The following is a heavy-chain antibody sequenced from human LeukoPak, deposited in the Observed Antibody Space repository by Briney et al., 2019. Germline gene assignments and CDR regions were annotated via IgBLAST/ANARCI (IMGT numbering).Heavy chain of an antibody. J-gene: IGHJ4*02. CDR1: GVSMSAFQ. V-gene: IGHV4-4*09. D-gene: IGHD2-8*01. Sequence: SETLSLTCAVSGVSMSAFQWSWVRQSPEKGLEWIGCISTKGETNYNPSLKSRVTTSVDTSKSQFSLRLTSVTAADTAVYYCATSNDAKIAPFDHWGQGALVTVSS. CDR3: ATSNDAKIAPFDH. CDR2: ISTKGET.